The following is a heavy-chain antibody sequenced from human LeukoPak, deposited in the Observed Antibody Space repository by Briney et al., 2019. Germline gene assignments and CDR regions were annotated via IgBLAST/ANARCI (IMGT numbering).Heavy chain of an antibody. D-gene: IGHD2-15*01. Sequence: GGSLRLSCAASGFTFSSYWMPWVRQAPGKGLVWVSRINSDGSSTSYADSVKGRFTISRDNAKNTLYLQMNSLRAEDTAVYYCARGGYCSGGSCYANYNWFDPWGQGTLVTVSS. J-gene: IGHJ5*02. CDR3: ARGGYCSGGSCYANYNWFDP. V-gene: IGHV3-74*01. CDR1: GFTFSSYW. CDR2: INSDGSST.